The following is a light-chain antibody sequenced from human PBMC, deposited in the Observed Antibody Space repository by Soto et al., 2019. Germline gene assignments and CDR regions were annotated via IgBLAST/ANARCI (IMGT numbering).Light chain of an antibody. J-gene: IGLJ1*01. V-gene: IGLV2-14*01. CDR1: SSDLGGYNY. CDR3: SSYTSSDTLV. CDR2: EVS. Sequence: HSVLTQPASVSGSPGQSITVSCTGTSSDLGGYNYVSWYQHHPGKAPKLMIYEVSNRPSGVSNRFSGSKSGNTASLTISGLQAEDEADYYCSSYTSSDTLVFGTGNKVTVL.